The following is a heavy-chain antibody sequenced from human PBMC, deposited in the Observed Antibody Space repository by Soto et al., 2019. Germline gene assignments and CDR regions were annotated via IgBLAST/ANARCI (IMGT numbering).Heavy chain of an antibody. Sequence: GGSLRLSCAASGFMFSDHHMDWVRQAPGKGLEWVGRSLNRHNSFGTKYAESVDGRFTILRDNSKNLLYLQMSSLKTEDTAIYYCARDSINWSFDYWGQGTMVTVSS. J-gene: IGHJ4*02. CDR3: ARDSINWSFDY. V-gene: IGHV3-72*01. D-gene: IGHD6-13*01. CDR1: GFMFSDHH. CDR2: SLNRHNSFGT.